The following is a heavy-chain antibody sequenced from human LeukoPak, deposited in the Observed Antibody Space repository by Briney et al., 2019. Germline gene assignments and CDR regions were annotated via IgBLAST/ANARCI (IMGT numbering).Heavy chain of an antibody. J-gene: IGHJ4*02. CDR3: AKGSAAGRPYYFDY. CDR1: GFTVSSNY. CDR2: ITESGGGT. Sequence: GGSLRLSCAASGFTVSSNYMNWVRQAPGKGLEWVSAITESGGGTYNADSVKGRFTISRDNSKKTLFLQMNSLRAEDTAIYYCAKGSAAGRPYYFDYWGQGTLVTVSS. D-gene: IGHD6-25*01. V-gene: IGHV3-23*01.